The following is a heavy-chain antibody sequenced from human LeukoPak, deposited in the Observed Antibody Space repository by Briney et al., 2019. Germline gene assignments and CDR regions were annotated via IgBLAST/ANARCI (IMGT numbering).Heavy chain of an antibody. Sequence: PSETLSLTCAVYGGSFSSYYWSWIRQPPGKGLEWIGEINHTGSTNYNPSLKSRVTISVDTSKNQFSLKLSSVTAADTAVYYCARRRHYYGSGSYSPYNYFDYWGQGTLVTVSS. D-gene: IGHD3-10*01. J-gene: IGHJ4*02. CDR1: GGSFSSYY. CDR2: INHTGST. CDR3: ARRRHYYGSGSYSPYNYFDY. V-gene: IGHV4-34*01.